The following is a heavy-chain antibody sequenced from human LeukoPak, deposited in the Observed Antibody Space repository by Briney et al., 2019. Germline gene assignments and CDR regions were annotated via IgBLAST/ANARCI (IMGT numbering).Heavy chain of an antibody. CDR1: GYKFTSYG. CDR2: ISGYTGNT. J-gene: IGHJ4*02. Sequence: ASVKVSCKAAGYKFTSYGISWVRQAPGQGLEWMGWISGYTGNTNSAQKFQGRVTMTTDTSTNTAYMELRSLRSDDTAVYYCARVGRKIVGATSDYWGQGTLVTVSS. V-gene: IGHV1-18*01. D-gene: IGHD1-26*01. CDR3: ARVGRKIVGATSDY.